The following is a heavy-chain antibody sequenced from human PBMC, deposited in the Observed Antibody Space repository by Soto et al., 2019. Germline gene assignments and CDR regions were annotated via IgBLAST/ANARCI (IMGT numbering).Heavy chain of an antibody. D-gene: IGHD3-10*01. J-gene: IGHJ5*02. CDR1: GFPFSSTD. Sequence: PGGSLRLSCAASGFPFSSTDMTWVRQAHGKGLDWVSTIDGSGGTTYYADSVKGRFTISRDNSMNTVYLQMNSLRADDTALYYCAKNSGWFNTWGQGALVTVSS. CDR2: IDGSGGTT. V-gene: IGHV3-23*01. CDR3: AKNSGWFNT.